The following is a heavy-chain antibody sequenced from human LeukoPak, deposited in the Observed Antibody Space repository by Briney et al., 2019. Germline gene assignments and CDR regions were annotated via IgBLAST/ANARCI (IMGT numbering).Heavy chain of an antibody. Sequence: GGSLRLSCAASGFPVNKYEIHWVRQAPGKGLEWASYIDAGATSTNYADSVWGRFTLSRDNAQNSVHLQMNSLRDEDTAVYYCVRGRLLRSTKYFDYWGQGALVTVSS. CDR1: GFPVNKYE. V-gene: IGHV3-48*03. CDR2: IDAGATST. CDR3: VRGRLLRSTKYFDY. J-gene: IGHJ4*02. D-gene: IGHD2-21*02.